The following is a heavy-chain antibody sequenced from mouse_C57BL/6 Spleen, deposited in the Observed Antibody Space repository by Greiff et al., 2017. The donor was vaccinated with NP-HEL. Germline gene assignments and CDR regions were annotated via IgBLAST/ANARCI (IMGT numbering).Heavy chain of an antibody. CDR2: IDPANGNT. V-gene: IGHV14-3*01. J-gene: IGHJ2*01. CDR1: GFNIKNTY. Sequence: EVKLVESVAELVRPGASVKLSCTASGFNIKNTYMHWVKQRPEQGLEWIGRIDPANGNTKYAPKFPGKATITADTSSNTAYLQLSSLTSEDTAIYYCARDYEYDAYYFDYWGKGTTLSVAS. D-gene: IGHD2-4*01. CDR3: ARDYEYDAYYFDY.